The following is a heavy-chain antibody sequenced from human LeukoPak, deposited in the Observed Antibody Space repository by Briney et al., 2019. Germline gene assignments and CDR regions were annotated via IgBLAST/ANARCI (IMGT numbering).Heavy chain of an antibody. CDR3: ARDRLGFIAAAGDY. CDR2: INWNGGST. CDR1: GFTFDDYG. V-gene: IGHV3-20*04. J-gene: IGHJ4*02. Sequence: GGSLRLSCAASGFTFDDYGMSWVRQAPGKGLEWVSGINWNGGSTGYAGSVKGRFTISRDNAENSLYLQMNSLRAEDTALYYCARDRLGFIAAAGDYWGQGTLVTVSS. D-gene: IGHD6-13*01.